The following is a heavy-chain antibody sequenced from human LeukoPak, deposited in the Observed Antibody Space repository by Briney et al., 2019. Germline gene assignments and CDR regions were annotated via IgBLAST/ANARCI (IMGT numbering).Heavy chain of an antibody. Sequence: GGSLRLSCAASGFTFSNYGMHWVRQAPGKGLECVAFIRTDGSSQYYADSVKGRFTISRDNSKNTLYLQMDSLRAEGSAVYYCAKDGVSSIDYWGQGTLVTVSS. CDR1: GFTFSNYG. CDR3: AKDGVSSIDY. D-gene: IGHD3-3*01. CDR2: IRTDGSSQ. V-gene: IGHV3-30*02. J-gene: IGHJ4*02.